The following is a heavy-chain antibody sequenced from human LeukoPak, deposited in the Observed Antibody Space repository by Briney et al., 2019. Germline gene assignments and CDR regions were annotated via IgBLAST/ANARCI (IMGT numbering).Heavy chain of an antibody. D-gene: IGHD6-19*01. CDR1: GFSLSTSGMC. J-gene: IGHJ4*02. CDR2: IDWDDDK. CDR3: ARMRMESSGWYFFDY. Sequence: ESGPTLVNPTQTLTLTCTFSGFSLSTSGMCVSWIRQPPGKALEWLARIDWDDDKYYSTSLKTRLTISKDTSKNQVVLTMTNIDPVDTATYYCARMRMESSGWYFFDYWGQGTLVTVSS. V-gene: IGHV2-70*11.